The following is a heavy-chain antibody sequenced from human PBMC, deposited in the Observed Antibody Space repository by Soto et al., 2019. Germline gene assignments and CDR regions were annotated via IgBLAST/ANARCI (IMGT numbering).Heavy chain of an antibody. CDR2: FNPGAIT. V-gene: IGHV4-34*01. J-gene: IGHJ4*02. CDR3: GRVVIKMASQSIDS. CDR1: VGSLSGYY. Sequence: PSETLPLTCAVYVGSLSGYYWTWIRQPPGEGLDWIGEFNPGAITNYSPSVKTRLKISLDTSKKEGSLEMTSVTAADTAVYYCGRVVIKMASQSIDSWGPGTLVT.